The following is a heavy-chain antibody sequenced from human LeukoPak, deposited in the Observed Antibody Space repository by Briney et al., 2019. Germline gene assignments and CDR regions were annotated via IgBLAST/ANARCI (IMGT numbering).Heavy chain of an antibody. D-gene: IGHD6-13*01. J-gene: IGHJ6*03. CDR2: MYYSWSN. V-gene: IGHV4-59*01. CDR1: SGLISSYH. Sequence: PSVPVSLTCTVWSGLISSYHWIGTPQPPGKGLEGIGYMYYSWSNNYKPALKTRITISVDMSKNQVSVNLSSVTAADTAVYYCARDRVGQQLVGCKYYYYYMDVWGKGTTVTISS. CDR3: ARDRVGQQLVGCKYYYYYMDV.